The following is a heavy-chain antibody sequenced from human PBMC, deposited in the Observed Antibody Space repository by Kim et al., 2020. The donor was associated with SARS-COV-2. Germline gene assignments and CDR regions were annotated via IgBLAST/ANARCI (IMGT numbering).Heavy chain of an antibody. J-gene: IGHJ4*02. CDR3: AKGRGYCSSTSCYYYFDY. V-gene: IGHV3-30*02. D-gene: IGHD2-2*01. Sequence: KGRFTISRDNSKNTLYLQMNSLRAEGTAVYYCAKGRGYCSSTSCYYYFDYWGQGTLVTVSS.